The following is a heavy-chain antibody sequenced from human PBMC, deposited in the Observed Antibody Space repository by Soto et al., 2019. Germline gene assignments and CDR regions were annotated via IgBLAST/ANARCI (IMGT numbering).Heavy chain of an antibody. CDR1: GFTGSSNY. Sequence: EVKLVESGGGLVQPGWSLRLSCAVSGFTGSSNYMTWVRQAPGKGLECVSIIYSGGSTDYADSVKARFIIPRDNSKNTLYLQMNSLSVEDTAVYYCARRHYYGSDWGQGTLVPVSS. CDR3: ARRHYYGSD. CDR2: IYSGGST. J-gene: IGHJ4*02. D-gene: IGHD3-10*01. V-gene: IGHV3-66*04.